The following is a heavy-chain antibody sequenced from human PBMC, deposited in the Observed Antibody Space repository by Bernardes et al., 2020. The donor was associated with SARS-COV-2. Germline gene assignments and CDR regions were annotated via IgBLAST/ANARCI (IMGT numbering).Heavy chain of an antibody. D-gene: IGHD6-19*01. J-gene: IGHJ6*02. CDR2: IYSGGST. Sequence: GSLRLSCAASGFTVSSNYMNWVRQAPGKGLEWVSVIYSGGSTYYADSVKGRFTISRDNSKNTLYLQMNSLRAEDTAVYYCARDQEYSSGVLYYGMDVWGQGTTVTVSS. CDR1: GFTVSSNY. CDR3: ARDQEYSSGVLYYGMDV. V-gene: IGHV3-53*01.